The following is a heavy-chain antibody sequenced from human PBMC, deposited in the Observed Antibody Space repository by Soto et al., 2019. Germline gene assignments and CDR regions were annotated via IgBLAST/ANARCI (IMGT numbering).Heavy chain of an antibody. CDR3: ARLVYDTRLNYMYFDF. D-gene: IGHD2-8*01. V-gene: IGHV4-4*02. CDR1: GVSISSGNW. Sequence: PSETLSLTCAVSGVSISSGNWWTWVRQTPQRGLEYIGEIFHDGTANYYPSFERRVATSVDTSKNQFSPKLTSVTAADTAIYFCARLVYDTRLNYMYFDFWGQGALVTVSS. CDR2: IFHDGTA. J-gene: IGHJ4*02.